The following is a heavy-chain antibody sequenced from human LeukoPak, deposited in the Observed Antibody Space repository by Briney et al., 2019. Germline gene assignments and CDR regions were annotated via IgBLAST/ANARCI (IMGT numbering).Heavy chain of an antibody. Sequence: GGSLRLSCAASGFTFRIFGLNWVSQAPGKGPTWVSYIDARSGITYYADSVQGRFTISSDDARESVFLQMDGLRVDDAAVYYCARTYDFGRGPPGDAFDNWGPGTWVIVSS. J-gene: IGHJ3*02. CDR1: GFTFRIFG. CDR2: IDARSGIT. CDR3: ARTYDFGRGPPGDAFDN. V-gene: IGHV3-48*04. D-gene: IGHD3-3*01.